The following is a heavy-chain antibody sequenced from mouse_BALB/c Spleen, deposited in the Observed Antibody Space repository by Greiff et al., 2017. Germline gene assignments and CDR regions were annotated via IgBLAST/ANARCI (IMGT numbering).Heavy chain of an antibody. CDR2: ISSGGSYT. CDR1: GFTFSSYG. D-gene: IGHD1-2*01. Sequence: EVQLVESGGDLVKPGGSLKLSCAASGFTFSSYGMSWVRQTPDKRLEWVATISSGGSYTYYPDSVKGRFTISRDNAKNTLYLQMSSLKSEDTAMYYCARQGITTAGWFAYWGQGTLVTVSA. J-gene: IGHJ3*01. CDR3: ARQGITTAGWFAY. V-gene: IGHV5-6*01.